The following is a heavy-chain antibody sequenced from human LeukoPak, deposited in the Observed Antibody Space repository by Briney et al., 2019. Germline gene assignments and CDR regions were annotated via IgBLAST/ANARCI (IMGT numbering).Heavy chain of an antibody. CDR2: IKEDGSIQ. D-gene: IGHD6-13*01. Sequence: GGSLRLSCVTSGFTFISAWMTWVRQAPGKGLEWLANIKEDGSIQYYLDSVRGRFTISRDNAKNSLYLQMNSLRAEDTAVYYCARDSASGNSWYIDYWGQGTLVTVSS. J-gene: IGHJ4*02. CDR1: GFTFISAW. V-gene: IGHV3-7*01. CDR3: ARDSASGNSWYIDY.